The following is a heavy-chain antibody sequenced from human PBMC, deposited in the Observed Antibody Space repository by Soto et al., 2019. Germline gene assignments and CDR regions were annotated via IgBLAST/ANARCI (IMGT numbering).Heavy chain of an antibody. Sequence: GGSLSLSYAASGFTFSSYWMSWVRQAPGKGLEWVANIKQDGSEKYYVDSVKGRFTISRDNAKNSLYLQMNSLRAEDTAVYYCARGAGTGEWLPTWSYYGMDVWGQGTTVTVSS. V-gene: IGHV3-7*01. CDR2: IKQDGSEK. D-gene: IGHD3-3*01. CDR3: ARGAGTGEWLPTWSYYGMDV. J-gene: IGHJ6*02. CDR1: GFTFSSYW.